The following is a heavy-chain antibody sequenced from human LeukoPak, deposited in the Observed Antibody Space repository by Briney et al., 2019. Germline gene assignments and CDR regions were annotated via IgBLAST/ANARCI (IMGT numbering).Heavy chain of an antibody. D-gene: IGHD6-13*01. J-gene: IGHJ6*02. CDR3: ARAVIAAAHVYYYGMDV. CDR2: ISSNGGST. V-gene: IGHV3-64*01. Sequence: PGGSLRLSCAASGFTFSSYAMHWVRQAPGKGLEYVSAISSNGGSTYYANSVKGRFTISRDNSKNTLYLQMGSLRAEDMAVYYCARAVIAAAHVYYYGMDVWGQGTTVTVSS. CDR1: GFTFSSYA.